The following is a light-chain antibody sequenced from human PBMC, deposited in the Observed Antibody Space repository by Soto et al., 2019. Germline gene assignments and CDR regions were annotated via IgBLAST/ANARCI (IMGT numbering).Light chain of an antibody. V-gene: IGLV1-44*01. CDR1: SSNIGSNA. CDR3: AAWGDSLNTWV. J-gene: IGLJ3*02. CDR2: SDD. Sequence: QSVLTQPPSASGTHGQRVTISCSGSSSNIGSNAVSWYQHFPGTAPKVLIYSDDQRPSGVPDRFSGSKSGTSASLAISGLQAEDEADYFCAAWGDSLNTWVFGGGTKVTVL.